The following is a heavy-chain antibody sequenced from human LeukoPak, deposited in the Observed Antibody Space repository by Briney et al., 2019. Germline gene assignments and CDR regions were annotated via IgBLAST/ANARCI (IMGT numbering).Heavy chain of an antibody. D-gene: IGHD3-22*01. CDR1: GYTFTGYY. V-gene: IGHV1-2*02. J-gene: IGHJ4*02. Sequence: GASVKVSCKASGYTFTGYYVHWVRQAPGQGLEWMGWINPNSGGTNHAQKFQGRVTMTRDTSISTAYMELSRLRSDDTAVYYCARDRSGDSSDFDYWGQGTLVTISS. CDR3: ARDRSGDSSDFDY. CDR2: INPNSGGT.